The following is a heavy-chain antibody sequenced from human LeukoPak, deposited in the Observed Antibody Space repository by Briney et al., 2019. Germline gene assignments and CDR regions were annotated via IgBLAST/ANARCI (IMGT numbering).Heavy chain of an antibody. CDR1: GFTFGDYA. CDR2: IRSKAYGGTT. CDR3: TRAGGNSPFDP. Sequence: GGSLRLSCTASGFTFGDYAMSWFRQAPGKGLEWVGFIRSKAYGGTTEYAAPVKGRFTISRDDSKSIAYLQMNSLKTEDTAVYYCTRAGGNSPFDPWGQGTLVTVSS. D-gene: IGHD4-23*01. V-gene: IGHV3-49*03. J-gene: IGHJ5*02.